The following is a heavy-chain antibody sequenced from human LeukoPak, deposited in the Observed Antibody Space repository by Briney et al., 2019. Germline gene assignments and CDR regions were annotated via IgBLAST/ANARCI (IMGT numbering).Heavy chain of an antibody. CDR1: GFTFSTSA. CDR3: AKSESPGEGGYCYGVNV. CDR2: ISGSGDST. D-gene: IGHD7-27*01. J-gene: IGHJ6*02. Sequence: PGGSLRLSCVASGFTFSTSAMTWVRLGPGKGLEWVSAISGSGDSTYYTDSVKGRFTISRDNSKNTLYLHMTSLGAEDTAIYYCAKSESPGEGGYCYGVNVWGQGTTVTVSS. V-gene: IGHV3-23*01.